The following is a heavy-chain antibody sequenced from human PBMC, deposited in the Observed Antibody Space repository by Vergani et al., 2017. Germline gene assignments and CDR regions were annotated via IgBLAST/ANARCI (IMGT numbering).Heavy chain of an antibody. CDR3: ARAQGYYGSGSYRSDAFDI. Sequence: EVQLVESGGGLVKPGGSLRLSCAASGFTFSSYSMNWVRQAPGKGLEWVSSISSSSSYIYYADSVKGRFTISRDNAKNSLYLQMNSLRAEDTAVYYCARAQGYYGSGSYRSDAFDIWGQGTMVTVSS. J-gene: IGHJ3*02. V-gene: IGHV3-21*01. CDR2: ISSSSSYI. D-gene: IGHD3-10*01. CDR1: GFTFSSYS.